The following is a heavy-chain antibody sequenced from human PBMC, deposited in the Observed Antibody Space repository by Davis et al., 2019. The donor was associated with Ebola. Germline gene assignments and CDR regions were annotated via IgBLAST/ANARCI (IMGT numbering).Heavy chain of an antibody. CDR2: IYCSGST. CDR1: GGSISSYY. D-gene: IGHD2-8*01. J-gene: IGHJ4*02. CDR3: ARAPGYCTNGVCYRGFYVDY. Sequence: MPSETLSLTCTVSGGSISSYYWSWIRQPPGKVLEWIGYIYCSGSTNYNPSLKSRVTISVDTSKKQFSLKLSSVTAADTAVYYCARAPGYCTNGVCYRGFYVDYWGQGTLVTVSS. V-gene: IGHV4-59*01.